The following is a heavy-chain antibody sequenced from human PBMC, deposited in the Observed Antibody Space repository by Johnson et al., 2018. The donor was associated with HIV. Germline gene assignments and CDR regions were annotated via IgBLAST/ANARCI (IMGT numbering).Heavy chain of an antibody. V-gene: IGHV3-30-3*01. D-gene: IGHD1-26*01. CDR3: AKDRWELFWGGGEASHDAFDI. J-gene: IGHJ3*02. CDR1: GFTFSSYP. CDR2: ISYDGNNT. Sequence: QVQLVESGGGLVQPGGSLRLSCVVSGFTFSSYPMHWVRQAPGKGLEWVAVISYDGNNTYNADSVKGRFTISRDTPRNTLYLQMNSLRAEDTALYYCAKDRWELFWGGGEASHDAFDIWGQGTMVTVSS.